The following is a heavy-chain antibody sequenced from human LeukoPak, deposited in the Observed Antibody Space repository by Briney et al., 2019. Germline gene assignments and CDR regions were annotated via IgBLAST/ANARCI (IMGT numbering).Heavy chain of an antibody. D-gene: IGHD3-10*01. V-gene: IGHV1-18*01. CDR2: IRAYNGNT. Sequence: ASVKVSCKASGYTFTSYGISWVRQAPGQGLERMGWIRAYNGNTNYAQELQGRVTMTTDTSTSTAYMELRSLRSDDTGVYYCERDRHVLLWFGESDNWFDPWGQGTLVTVSS. J-gene: IGHJ5*02. CDR1: GYTFTSYG. CDR3: ERDRHVLLWFGESDNWFDP.